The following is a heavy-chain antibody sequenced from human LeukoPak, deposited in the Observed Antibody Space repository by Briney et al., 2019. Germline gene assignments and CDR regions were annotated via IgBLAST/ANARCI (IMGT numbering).Heavy chain of an antibody. CDR1: GFTLSSYA. Sequence: GGSLRLSCVGSGFTLSSYAMSWVRQAPGKGLEGVSAISGSGTRTYYADSVKGRFTISRDNSKNTLYLQMNSLRAEDTAVYYCAKAPTKEEEWLLLNYFDYWGQGTLVTVSS. CDR2: ISGSGTRT. V-gene: IGHV3-23*01. D-gene: IGHD3-22*01. CDR3: AKAPTKEEEWLLLNYFDY. J-gene: IGHJ4*02.